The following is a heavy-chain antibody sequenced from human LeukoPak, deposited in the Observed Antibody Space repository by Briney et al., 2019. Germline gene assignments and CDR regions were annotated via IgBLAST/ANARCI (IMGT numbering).Heavy chain of an antibody. CDR1: GGSISSYY. D-gene: IGHD4-17*01. Sequence: SETLSLTCTVSGGSISSYYWSWIRQPAGKGLEWIGHIYTSGSANYNPSLKSRVTMSVDTSKNQFSLKLSSVTAADTAVYYCARAPLYGDYVGYFDYWGQGTLVTVSS. V-gene: IGHV4-4*07. CDR3: ARAPLYGDYVGYFDY. CDR2: IYTSGSA. J-gene: IGHJ4*02.